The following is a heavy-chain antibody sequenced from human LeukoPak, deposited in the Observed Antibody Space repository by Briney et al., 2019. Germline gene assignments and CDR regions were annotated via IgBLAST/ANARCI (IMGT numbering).Heavy chain of an antibody. CDR1: GYTFTSYG. Sequence: ASVKVSCKASGYTFTSYGISWVRQAPGQGPEWMGWISAYNGNTNYAQKLQGRVTMTTDTSTSTAYMELRSLRSDDTAVYYCARGRPLYSVSTTFDYWGQGTLVTVSS. J-gene: IGHJ4*02. CDR2: ISAYNGNT. CDR3: ARGRPLYSVSTTFDY. V-gene: IGHV1-18*01. D-gene: IGHD1/OR15-1a*01.